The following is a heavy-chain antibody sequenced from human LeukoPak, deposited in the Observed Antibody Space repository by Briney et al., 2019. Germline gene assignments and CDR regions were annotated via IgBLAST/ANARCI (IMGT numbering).Heavy chain of an antibody. V-gene: IGHV3-21*01. CDR3: ASRQPPDY. Sequence: PGGSLRLSCAASGFTFSSYEMNWVRQAPGKGLEWVSSISSSSSYIYYADSVKGRFTVSRDNAKNSLYLQMNSLRAEDTAVYYCASRQPPDYWGQGTLVTVSS. D-gene: IGHD6-13*01. CDR1: GFTFSSYE. CDR2: ISSSSSYI. J-gene: IGHJ4*02.